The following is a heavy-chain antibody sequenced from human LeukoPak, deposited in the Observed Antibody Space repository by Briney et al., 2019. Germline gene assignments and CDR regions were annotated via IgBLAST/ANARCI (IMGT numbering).Heavy chain of an antibody. CDR1: GGTFSSYA. J-gene: IGHJ4*02. CDR2: ISAYNGNT. V-gene: IGHV1-18*01. Sequence: ASVKVSCKASGGTFSSYAISWVRQAPGQGLEWMGWISAYNGNTNYAQKLQGRVTMTTDTSTSTAYMELRSLRSDDTAVYYCARDGSGTTHNDYWGQGTLVTVSS. D-gene: IGHD1-1*01. CDR3: ARDGSGTTHNDY.